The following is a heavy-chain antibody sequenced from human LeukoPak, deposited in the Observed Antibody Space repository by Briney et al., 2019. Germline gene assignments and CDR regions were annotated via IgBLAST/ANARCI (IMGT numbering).Heavy chain of an antibody. J-gene: IGHJ4*02. CDR3: ARDRDSIYPGGPFDY. CDR2: ISGSSSTI. V-gene: IGHV3-48*01. D-gene: IGHD3-16*01. CDR1: GFSFSDYS. Sequence: GGSLRLSCAASGFSFSDYSMNWVRQAPGKGLEWVSYISGSSSTIYYAVSVKGRFTISRDNAKNSLYLQMDSLRAEDTAVYYCARDRDSIYPGGPFDYWGQGTLVTVSS.